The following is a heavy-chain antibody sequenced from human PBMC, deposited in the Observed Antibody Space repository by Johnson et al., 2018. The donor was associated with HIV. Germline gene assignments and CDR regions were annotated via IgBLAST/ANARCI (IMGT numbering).Heavy chain of an antibody. Sequence: QVQLVESGGGVVQPGRSLRLSCVASGFTFSSYAMHWVRQAPGKGLEWVAVISYDGSNKYYAESVKGRFTISRDNSKNTLYLQMNTLRAEDTAVYYCAKGGGVDYDILTGYYGDAFDLWGQGTMVTVSS. V-gene: IGHV3-30*04. CDR1: GFTFSSYA. CDR3: AKGGGVDYDILTGYYGDAFDL. D-gene: IGHD3-9*01. J-gene: IGHJ3*01. CDR2: ISYDGSNK.